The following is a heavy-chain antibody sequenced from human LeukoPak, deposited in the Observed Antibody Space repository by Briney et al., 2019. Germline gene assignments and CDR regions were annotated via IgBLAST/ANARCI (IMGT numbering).Heavy chain of an antibody. J-gene: IGHJ4*02. CDR1: GFIFSNYA. CDR3: ARDVSKQLAPYYFDH. D-gene: IGHD6-13*01. V-gene: IGHV3-30*04. CDR2: ISYDGSNK. Sequence: GGSLRLSCAASGFIFSNYAMHWVRQAPGKGLEWLIFISYDGSNKYYADSVKGRFTTSRDNSKNTLYLQMNSLRAEDTAVYHCARDVSKQLAPYYFDHWGQGTLVTVSS.